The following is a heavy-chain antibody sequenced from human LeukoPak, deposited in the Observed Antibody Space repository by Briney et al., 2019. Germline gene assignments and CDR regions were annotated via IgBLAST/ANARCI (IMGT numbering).Heavy chain of an antibody. CDR3: AREYYDYVRGNYRSGWFDP. CDR2: IYTSGRT. CDR1: GGSINNYY. Sequence: SETLSLTCTVSGGSINNYYWSWVRQPAGKGLEWIGHIYTSGRTNYTPPLKSRVTMSVETSKNQFSLRLSAVTAADTAIYYCAREYYDYVRGNYRSGWFDPWGQGTLVTVSS. V-gene: IGHV4-4*07. D-gene: IGHD3-16*02. J-gene: IGHJ5*02.